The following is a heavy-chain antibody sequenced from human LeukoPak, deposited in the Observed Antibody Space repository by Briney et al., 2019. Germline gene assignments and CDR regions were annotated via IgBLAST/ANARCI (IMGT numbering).Heavy chain of an antibody. V-gene: IGHV4-59*01. CDR2: IYYSGIT. CDR3: ARGDFWSGSYGFDY. J-gene: IGHJ4*02. Sequence: ETLSLTCTVSGGSISSYYWSWIRQPPGKELEWIGYIYYSGITNYNPSLKSRVSISIDTSKNQFSLKLSSVTAADTAVYYCARGDFWSGSYGFDYWGQGTLVTVSS. CDR1: GGSISSYY. D-gene: IGHD3-3*01.